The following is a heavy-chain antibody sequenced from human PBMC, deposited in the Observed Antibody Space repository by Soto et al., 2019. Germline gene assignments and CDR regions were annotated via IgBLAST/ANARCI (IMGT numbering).Heavy chain of an antibody. Sequence: PGGSLIISCAASGFTFSSYSMNWVRQAPGKGLEWVSSISSSSSYIYYADSVKGRFTISRDNSKKTLYLQMNSLRAEDTAVYYCARAGTGSVYADYWGQGTLVTVSS. D-gene: IGHD2-8*01. J-gene: IGHJ4*02. CDR2: ISSSSSYI. V-gene: IGHV3-21*01. CDR1: GFTFSSYS. CDR3: ARAGTGSVYADY.